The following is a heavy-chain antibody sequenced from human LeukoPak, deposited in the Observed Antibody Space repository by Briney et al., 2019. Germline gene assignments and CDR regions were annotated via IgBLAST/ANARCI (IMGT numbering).Heavy chain of an antibody. Sequence: SVEVSCKASGGTFSSYTISWVRQAPGQGLEWMARIIPILGIADYAQKFQSRVTITADKSTSTAYMELSSLRSEDTAVYYCARVTHYGGKTTRLDVWGKGTTVTVSS. CDR2: IIPILGIA. CDR3: ARVTHYGGKTTRLDV. J-gene: IGHJ6*04. CDR1: GGTFSSYT. V-gene: IGHV1-69*02. D-gene: IGHD4-23*01.